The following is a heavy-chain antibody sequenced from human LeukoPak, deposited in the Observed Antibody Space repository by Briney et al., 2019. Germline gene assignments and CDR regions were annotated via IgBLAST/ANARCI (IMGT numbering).Heavy chain of an antibody. J-gene: IGHJ4*02. CDR1: GYTFTTYY. V-gene: IGHV1-46*01. CDR3: ARADGPLDY. CDR2: INPSGGST. Sequence: GASVKVSCKASGYTFTTYYIHWVRQAPGQGLEWMGIINPSGGSTSYAQKFQGRVTMTRDTSTSTAYMELSSLRSEDTAVYYCARADGPLDYWGQGTLVTVSS.